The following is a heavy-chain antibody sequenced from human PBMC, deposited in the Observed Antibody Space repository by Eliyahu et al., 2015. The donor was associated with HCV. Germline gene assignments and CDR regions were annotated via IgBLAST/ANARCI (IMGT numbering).Heavy chain of an antibody. CDR1: GFTFDDYA. CDR3: AKDIHEGSGWYTV. V-gene: IGHV3-9*01. CDR2: ISWNSGSI. J-gene: IGHJ3*01. Sequence: EVQLVESGGGLVQPGRSLRLSCAASGFTFDDYAMXWVRQAPGKGLEWVSGISWNSGSIGYADSVKGRFTISRDNAKNSLYLQMNSLRAEDTALYYCAKDIHEGSGWYTVWGQGTMVTVSS. D-gene: IGHD6-19*01.